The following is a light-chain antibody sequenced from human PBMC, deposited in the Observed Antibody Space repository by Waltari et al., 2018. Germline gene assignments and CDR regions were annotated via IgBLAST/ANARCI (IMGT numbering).Light chain of an antibody. Sequence: QSMLTQPPSVSGAPGQRVTISCTGSRSNIGAGYDLHRYQQLPGTAPRLPIHGDNNRPSGVPERFSASKSGASASLAITGLQAEDEADYYCLSYTTRISFVFGGGTKLSVL. CDR2: GDN. J-gene: IGLJ2*01. CDR1: RSNIGAGYD. CDR3: LSYTTRISFV. V-gene: IGLV1-40*01.